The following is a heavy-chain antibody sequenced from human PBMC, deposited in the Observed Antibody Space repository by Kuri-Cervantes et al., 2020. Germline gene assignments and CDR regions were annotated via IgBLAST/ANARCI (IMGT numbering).Heavy chain of an antibody. CDR2: ISYDGSNK. CDR3: AKGNIAAAGLDFDY. V-gene: IGHV3-30-3*01. J-gene: IGHJ4*02. D-gene: IGHD6-13*01. Sequence: GESLKISCTASGFTFSSYAMHWVRQAPGKGLEWVAVISYDGSNKYYADSVKGRFTISRDNSKNTLYLQMNSLRAEDTAVYYCAKGNIAAAGLDFDYWGQGTLVTVSS. CDR1: GFTFSSYA.